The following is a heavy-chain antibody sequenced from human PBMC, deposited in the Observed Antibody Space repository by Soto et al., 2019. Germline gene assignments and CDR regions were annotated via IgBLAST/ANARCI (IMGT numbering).Heavy chain of an antibody. J-gene: IGHJ4*02. CDR3: ARDCESTVSTGSFGAC. CDR1: GGTFSPYT. D-gene: IGHD3-10*01. CDR2: ITPFFGVT. V-gene: IGHV1-69*08. Sequence: QVQLVQSGAEVKKPGSSVKVSCKASGGTFSPYTVNWVRQAPGQGLEWMGRITPFFGVTNYAQKFQARVTLTADTSTTTAYMELSGLRFEDTAVYYCARDCESTVSTGSFGACWGRGTLVTVSS.